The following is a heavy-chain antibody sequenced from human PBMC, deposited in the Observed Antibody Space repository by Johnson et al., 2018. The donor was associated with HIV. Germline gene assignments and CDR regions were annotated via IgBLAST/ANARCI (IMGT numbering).Heavy chain of an antibody. J-gene: IGHJ3*01. D-gene: IGHD3-22*01. CDR1: GFTFSSYA. CDR3: ASPQSGVEPDYYNSSGYFRNDALDF. Sequence: QMMLVESGGGAVQPGRSLRLSCEASGFTFSSYAMHWVRQAPGKGLEWVAVISHDGRNQKYADSVKGRFTISRANSKKTLFLQMNSLRPEDTALYYCASPQSGVEPDYYNSSGYFRNDALDFWGQGTMVTVSS. CDR2: ISHDGRNQ. V-gene: IGHV3-30*14.